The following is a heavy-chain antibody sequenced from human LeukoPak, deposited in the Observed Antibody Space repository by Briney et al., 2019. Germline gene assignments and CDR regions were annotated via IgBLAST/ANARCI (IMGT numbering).Heavy chain of an antibody. D-gene: IGHD6-6*01. CDR2: IRSKANSYAT. Sequence: GGSLRLSCAASGFTFSGSAMHWVRQASGKGLEWVGRIRSKANSYATAYAASVKGRFTISRDDSKNTAYLQMNSLKTEDTAVYYCTSTTLSISLWALSIAARPGLDVWGKGTTVTVSS. V-gene: IGHV3-73*01. CDR1: GFTFSGSA. J-gene: IGHJ6*04. CDR3: TSTTLSISLWALSIAARPGLDV.